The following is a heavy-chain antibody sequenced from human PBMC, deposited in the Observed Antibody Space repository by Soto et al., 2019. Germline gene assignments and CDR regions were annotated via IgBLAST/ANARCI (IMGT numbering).Heavy chain of an antibody. CDR3: ARDYLTPYYFDY. J-gene: IGHJ4*02. D-gene: IGHD3-9*01. CDR1: GFTFSSYA. CDR2: ISYDGSNK. Sequence: QVQLVESGGGVVQPGRSLRLSCAASGFTFSSYAMHWVRQAPGKGLEWVAVISYDGSNKYYADSVKGRFTISRDNSKNTLYLRVNSLIAEDTAVYYCARDYLTPYYFDYWGQGTLVTVSS. V-gene: IGHV3-30-3*01.